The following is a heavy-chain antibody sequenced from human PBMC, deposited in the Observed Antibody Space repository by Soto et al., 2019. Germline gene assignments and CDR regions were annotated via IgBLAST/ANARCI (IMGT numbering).Heavy chain of an antibody. CDR3: ARDLGDDDRPSDDAFDI. Sequence: GASVKVSCKASGYTLTGYYMHWVRQAPGQGLEWMGSINPNRGGTNYAQKFQGRVTMPRDTYISTAYMELSRVRSGDTAVYYCARDLGDDDRPSDDAFDISGQGTMVTVSS. V-gene: IGHV1-2*02. D-gene: IGHD3-16*01. CDR2: INPNRGGT. CDR1: GYTLTGYY. J-gene: IGHJ3*02.